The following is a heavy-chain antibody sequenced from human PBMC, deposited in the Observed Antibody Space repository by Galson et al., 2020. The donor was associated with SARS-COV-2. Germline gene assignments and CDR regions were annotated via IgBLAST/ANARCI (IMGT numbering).Heavy chain of an antibody. Sequence: SETLSLTCTVSGGSISNGIYYWSWIRQPAGKKLEWIGRVHPSGTTHYNPTLKIRVTISIDTTKIQFSLGLNSVTAADTAVYFCARNTITYCYRAERPYYFYDLYVWGPEATVTVAS. V-gene: IGHV4-61*02. CDR1: GGSISNGIYY. J-gene: IGHJ6*02. CDR3: ARNTITYCYRAERPYYFYDLYV. CDR2: VHPSGTT. D-gene: IGHD2-21*01.